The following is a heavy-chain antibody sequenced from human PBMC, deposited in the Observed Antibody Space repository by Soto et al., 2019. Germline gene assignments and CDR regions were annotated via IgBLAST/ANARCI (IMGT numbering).Heavy chain of an antibody. Sequence: EVQLLESGGGLVQPGGSLRLSCAASGFTFSTYIMSWVRQTPGKGLEWVSGISGGAGSTYYADSVKGRFTISGDNSASTQDRQMNSLRAEDTAVYYCAKDGRTADYTDYRNWYFDLWGRATLVTVSS. CDR1: GFTFSTYI. CDR2: ISGGAGST. V-gene: IGHV3-23*01. J-gene: IGHJ2*01. CDR3: AKDGRTADYTDYRNWYFDL. D-gene: IGHD4-17*01.